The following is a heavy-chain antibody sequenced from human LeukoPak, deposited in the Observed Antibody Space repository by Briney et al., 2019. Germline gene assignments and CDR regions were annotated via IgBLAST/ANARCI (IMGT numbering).Heavy chain of an antibody. CDR3: AKDRINIAVAGAEYFRH. D-gene: IGHD6-19*01. CDR1: GFTFSNYA. CDR2: ISGSGGST. V-gene: IGHV3-23*01. J-gene: IGHJ1*01. Sequence: PGGSLRLSCAASGFTFSNYAMSWVRQAPGKGLEWVSGISGSGGSTYYADSVKGRFTISRDNSKNTLYLQMNSLRAEDTAVYYCAKDRINIAVAGAEYFRHWGQGTLVTVSS.